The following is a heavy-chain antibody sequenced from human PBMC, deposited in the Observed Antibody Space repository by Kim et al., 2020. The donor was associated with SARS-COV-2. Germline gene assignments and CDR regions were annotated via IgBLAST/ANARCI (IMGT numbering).Heavy chain of an antibody. D-gene: IGHD3-22*01. Sequence: GGSLRLSCAASGFTLSSYAMSWVRQAPGKGLEWVSAISGSGGSTYYADSVKGRFTISRDNSKNTLYLQMNSLRAEDTAVYYCAKSRDSSGYYRSWGQGTLVTVSS. CDR1: GFTLSSYA. CDR3: AKSRDSSGYYRS. J-gene: IGHJ5*02. CDR2: ISGSGGST. V-gene: IGHV3-23*01.